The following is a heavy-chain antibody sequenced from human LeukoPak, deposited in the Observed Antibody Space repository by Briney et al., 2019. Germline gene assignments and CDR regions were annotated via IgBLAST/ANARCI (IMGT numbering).Heavy chain of an antibody. Sequence: GGSLRLPCAASGFTYSHYYMHWVRQVPGTGLVWVSRITSDGSTTRYADSVKGRFTISRDNGKNTLYLQMNSLRAEDTAVYYCARDQGSYGLFDYWGQGTLVTVSS. J-gene: IGHJ4*02. CDR2: ITSDGSTT. CDR3: ARDQGSYGLFDY. V-gene: IGHV3-74*01. D-gene: IGHD5-18*01. CDR1: GFTYSHYY.